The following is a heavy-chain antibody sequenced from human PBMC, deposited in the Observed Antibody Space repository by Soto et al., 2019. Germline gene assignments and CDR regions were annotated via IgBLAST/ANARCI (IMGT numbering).Heavy chain of an antibody. V-gene: IGHV4-59*12. D-gene: IGHD3-10*01. Sequence: QVQLQESGPGLVKPSETLSLTCTVSGGSISSYYWSWIRQPPGKGLEWIWYIYYSGSTNYNPSLKSRVTISVDTSKNQFSLKLSSVTAADTAVYYWARDYGSGRYYYYGMDVWGQGTTVTVSS. CDR2: IYYSGST. CDR1: GGSISSYY. J-gene: IGHJ6*02. CDR3: ARDYGSGRYYYYGMDV.